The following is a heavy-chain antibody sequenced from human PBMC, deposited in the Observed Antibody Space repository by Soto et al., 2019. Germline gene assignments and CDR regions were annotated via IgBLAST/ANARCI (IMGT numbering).Heavy chain of an antibody. Sequence: QVQLQESGPGLVKPSETLSLTCTVSGGSISSDYWSWIRQPPGKGLEWIGYIYYSGSTTYNPSLKSRITISVDTSKNQFSLKLSSVTAANTAVYYCARVGCSVGTCYPLAYYYYIDVWGKGTTVTVSS. CDR1: GGSISSDY. CDR3: ARVGCSVGTCYPLAYYYYIDV. J-gene: IGHJ6*03. V-gene: IGHV4-59*01. CDR2: IYYSGST. D-gene: IGHD2-15*01.